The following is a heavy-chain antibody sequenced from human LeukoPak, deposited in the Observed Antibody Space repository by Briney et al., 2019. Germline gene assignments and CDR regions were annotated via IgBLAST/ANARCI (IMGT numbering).Heavy chain of an antibody. Sequence: PGGSLRPSCAASGFTFSSYAMSWVRQAPGKGLEWVGFIRSKAYGGTTEYAASVKGRFTISRDDSKSIAYLRMNSLKTEDTAVYYCTRDRGLRYFDWLFCWGQGTLVTVSS. J-gene: IGHJ4*02. D-gene: IGHD3-9*01. CDR1: GFTFSSYA. CDR2: IRSKAYGGTT. V-gene: IGHV3-49*04. CDR3: TRDRGLRYFDWLFC.